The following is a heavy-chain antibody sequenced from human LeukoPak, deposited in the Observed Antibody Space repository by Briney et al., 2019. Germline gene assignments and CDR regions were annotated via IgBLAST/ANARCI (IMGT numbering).Heavy chain of an antibody. V-gene: IGHV3-11*06. D-gene: IGHD3-10*01. J-gene: IGHJ4*02. CDR2: ISPSSTYI. Sequence: PGGSLRLSCAASGFTFSDYYMGWIRQPPGKGLEWLSYISPSSTYIKYADSLEGRFTISRDNAKNSLYLQMNSLRAEDTAVYYCARAATMVRGVIGYWGQGTLVTVSS. CDR3: ARAATMVRGVIGY. CDR1: GFTFSDYY.